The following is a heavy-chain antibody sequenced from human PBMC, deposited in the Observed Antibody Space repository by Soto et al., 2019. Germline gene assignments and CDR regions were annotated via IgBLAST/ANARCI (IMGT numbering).Heavy chain of an antibody. D-gene: IGHD3-3*01. J-gene: IGHJ3*01. V-gene: IGHV4-38-2*01. CDR3: ARSPQHYTPGSPPFDD. CDR1: SYVIESGHY. CDR2: IYDSGTT. Sequence: SETLSLTCVVSSYVIESGHYWGWVRQPPGKGLEWVGSIYDSGTTYYNPSLRSRVTISADTSKNQFSLSLTSVTAADTAVYYCARSPQHYTPGSPPFDDWGPGTMVTVSS.